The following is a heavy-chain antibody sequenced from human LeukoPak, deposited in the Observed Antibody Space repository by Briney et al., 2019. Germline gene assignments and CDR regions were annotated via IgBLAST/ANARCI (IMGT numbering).Heavy chain of an antibody. D-gene: IGHD5-18*01. CDR2: INPNSGGT. J-gene: IGHJ3*02. CDR3: ARGEYSYGYWFPLLAFDI. Sequence: ASVKVSCKASGYTFTGYYMHWVRQAPGQGLEWMGWINPNSGGTNYAQKFQGRVTMTRDTSISTAYMELSRLRSDDTAVYYCARGEYSYGYWFPLLAFDIWGQGTMVTVSS. V-gene: IGHV1-2*02. CDR1: GYTFTGYY.